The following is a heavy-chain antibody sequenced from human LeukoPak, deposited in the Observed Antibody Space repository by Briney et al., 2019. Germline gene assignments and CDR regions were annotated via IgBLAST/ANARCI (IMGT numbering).Heavy chain of an antibody. CDR1: GDTFTSYA. J-gene: IGHJ6*03. CDR2: INTNTGNP. CDR3: ARVSQYYDILTGYYYYYYYMDV. V-gene: IGHV7-4-1*02. Sequence: ASVKVSCKASGDTFTSYAMNWVRQAPGQGLEWMGWINTNTGNPTYAQGFTGRFVFSLDTSVSTAYLQISSLKAEDTAVYYCARVSQYYDILTGYYYYYYYMDVWGKGTTVTVSS. D-gene: IGHD3-9*01.